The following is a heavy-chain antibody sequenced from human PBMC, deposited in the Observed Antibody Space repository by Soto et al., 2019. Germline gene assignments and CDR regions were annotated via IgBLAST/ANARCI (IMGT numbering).Heavy chain of an antibody. CDR3: ARGKYYDFWIGYIQYYNYGMDV. V-gene: IGHV4-59*01. J-gene: IGHJ6*02. CDR2: IYYSGST. CDR1: GGSISRYY. Sequence: SETVSFAGTVSGGSISRYYWSWIRQPPGKGLEGIGYIYYSGSTNYNQSLKSRVTISVDTSKNQFSLKLSSVTAADTAVYYFARGKYYDFWIGYIQYYNYGMDVLCQRPTVT. D-gene: IGHD3-3*01.